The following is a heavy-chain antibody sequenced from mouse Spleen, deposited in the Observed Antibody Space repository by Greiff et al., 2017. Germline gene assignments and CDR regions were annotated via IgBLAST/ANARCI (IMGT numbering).Heavy chain of an antibody. CDR1: GFTFSSYA. D-gene: IGHD3-3*01. CDR3: ARSYERAFAY. J-gene: IGHJ3*01. Sequence: EVKVVESGGGLVKLGGSLKLSCAASGFTFSSYAMSWVRQTPEKRLEWVATISSGGGNTYYPDSVKGRFTISRDNAKNTLYLQMSSLKSEDTAMYYCARSYERAFAYWGQGTLVTVSA. CDR2: ISSGGGNT. V-gene: IGHV5-9*04.